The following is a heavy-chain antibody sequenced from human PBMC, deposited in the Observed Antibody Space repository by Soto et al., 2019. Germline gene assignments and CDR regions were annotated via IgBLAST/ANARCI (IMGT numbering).Heavy chain of an antibody. CDR3: ARGPFMTTAVISYNY. J-gene: IGHJ4*02. V-gene: IGHV1-18*01. D-gene: IGHD4-17*01. CDR1: GYTFITYA. Sequence: ASVKVSCKASGYTFITYAISWVRQAPGEGLEWMGWINAYNGNTNSAQKFQGRLTMTTDTSTSTAYMELRSLKSDDTAVYFCARGPFMTTAVISYNYWRQGTLVTVSS. CDR2: INAYNGNT.